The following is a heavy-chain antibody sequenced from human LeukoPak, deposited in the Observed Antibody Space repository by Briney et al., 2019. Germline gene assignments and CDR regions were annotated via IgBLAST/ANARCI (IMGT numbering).Heavy chain of an antibody. CDR2: IIPIFGTA. D-gene: IGHD3-3*01. V-gene: IGHV1-69*06. CDR1: GGTFSSYA. Sequence: SVKVSCKASGGTFSSYAISWVRQAPGQGREWLGRIIPIFGTANYAQKFQGRVTITADKSTSTAYMELSSLRSEDTAVYYCARDRSDYDSDWFDPWGQGTLVTVSS. J-gene: IGHJ5*02. CDR3: ARDRSDYDSDWFDP.